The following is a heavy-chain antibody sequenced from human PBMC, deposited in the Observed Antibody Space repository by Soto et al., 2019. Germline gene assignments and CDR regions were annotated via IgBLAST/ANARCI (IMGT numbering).Heavy chain of an antibody. D-gene: IGHD6-6*01. CDR1: GGTFSSYT. Sequence: QVQLVQSGAEVKKPGSSVKVSCKASGGTFSSYTISWVRQAPGQGLEWMGRIISILGIANYAQKFQGRVTITADKSTITAYMELSSLRSEDTAVYYCASRSASSSSYCDYWGQGTLVTVSS. CDR2: IISILGIA. CDR3: ASRSASSSSYCDY. J-gene: IGHJ4*02. V-gene: IGHV1-69*02.